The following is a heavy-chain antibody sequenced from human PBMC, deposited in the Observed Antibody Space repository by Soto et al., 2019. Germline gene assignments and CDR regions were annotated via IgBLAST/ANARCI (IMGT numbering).Heavy chain of an antibody. V-gene: IGHV1-18*01. CDR3: ARDQSVDIVLMVYAANFDY. CDR2: ISAYNGNT. J-gene: IGHJ4*02. Sequence: ASVKVSCKASGYTFTSYGISWVRQAPGQGLEWMGWISAYNGNTNYAQKLQGRVTMTTDTSTSTAYMELRSLRSDDTAVYYCARDQSVDIVLMVYAANFDYWGQGTLVTVPS. CDR1: GYTFTSYG. D-gene: IGHD2-8*01.